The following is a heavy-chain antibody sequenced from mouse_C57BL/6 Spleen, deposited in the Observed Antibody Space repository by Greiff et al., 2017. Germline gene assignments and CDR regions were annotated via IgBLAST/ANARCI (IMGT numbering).Heavy chain of an antibody. J-gene: IGHJ1*03. V-gene: IGHV5-12*01. D-gene: IGHD1-1*01. CDR2: ISNGGGST. Sequence: EVKLVESGGGLVQPGGSLKLSCAASGFTFSDYYMYWVRQTPEKRLEWVAYISNGGGSTYYPDTVKGRFTISRDNAKNTLYLQMSRLKSEDTAMYYCARHGDYGSSYGYFDVWGTGTTVTVSS. CDR3: ARHGDYGSSYGYFDV. CDR1: GFTFSDYY.